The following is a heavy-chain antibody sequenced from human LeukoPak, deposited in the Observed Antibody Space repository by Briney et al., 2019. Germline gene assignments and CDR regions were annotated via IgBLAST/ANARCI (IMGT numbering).Heavy chain of an antibody. CDR2: ISGSGGST. CDR3: AKAPYQCVVAWGCWFDP. D-gene: IGHD3-16*01. J-gene: IGHJ5*02. Sequence: GGSLRLSCAASGFTFSSYAMSWVRQAPGKGLEWGSAISGSGGSTYYADSVKGRFTISRDNSKNTLYLHMNSLSAEDTAVYYCAKAPYQCVVAWGCWFDPWGQGTLVTVSS. V-gene: IGHV3-23*01. CDR1: GFTFSSYA.